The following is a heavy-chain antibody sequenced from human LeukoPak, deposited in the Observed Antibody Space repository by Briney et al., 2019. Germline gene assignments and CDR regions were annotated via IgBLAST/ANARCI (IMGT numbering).Heavy chain of an antibody. CDR3: ARHHYGGNSGAFDI. CDR2: IYYSGST. CDR1: GGSISSDY. V-gene: IGHV4-59*08. J-gene: IGHJ3*02. Sequence: SETLSLTCTVSGGSISSDYWSWIRQPPGKGLEWIGYIYYSGSTNYNPSLKSRVTISVDTSKNQFSLKLSSVTAADTAVYYCARHHYGGNSGAFDIWGQGTMVTVSS. D-gene: IGHD4-23*01.